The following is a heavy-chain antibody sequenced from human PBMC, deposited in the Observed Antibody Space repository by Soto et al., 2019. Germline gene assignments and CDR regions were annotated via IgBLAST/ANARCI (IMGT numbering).Heavy chain of an antibody. Sequence: VGSLRLSCAASGFTLGDYWMHWVRQPPGKGPEWVSRMTGDGRTTQYADSVKGRFTASRDNAKSTLYLQMNSLRAEDTAVYYCATAEVDYWGPGTLVTVSS. CDR2: MTGDGRTT. V-gene: IGHV3-74*03. CDR1: GFTLGDYW. J-gene: IGHJ4*02. CDR3: ATAEVDY.